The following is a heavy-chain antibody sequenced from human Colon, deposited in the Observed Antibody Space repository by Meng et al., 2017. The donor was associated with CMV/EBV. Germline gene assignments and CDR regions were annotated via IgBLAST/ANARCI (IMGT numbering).Heavy chain of an antibody. D-gene: IGHD1-26*01. CDR2: IRHKAGGCTT. J-gene: IGHJ4*02. Sequence: GGSLRLSCAASGFIFSDYRMDWIRQAPGKGLEWVARIRHKAGGCTTEYAASVRGRFTVSRDDSKNSLYLQMSSLRTEDTAVYHCTRDGGSYDFADYWGQGTLVTVSS. CDR3: TRDGGSYDFADY. V-gene: IGHV3-72*01. CDR1: GFIFSDYR.